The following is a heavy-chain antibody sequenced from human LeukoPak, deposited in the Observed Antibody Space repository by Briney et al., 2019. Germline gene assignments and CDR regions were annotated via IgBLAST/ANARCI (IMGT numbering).Heavy chain of an antibody. Sequence: GGSLRLSCAASGFTFSSYSMNWVRQAPGKGLEWVTYISSSSSTICYADSVKGRFTISRDNAKNSLYLQMNSLRAEDTAVYYCARVVDCSSTSCYTYYYYYYMDVWGKGTTVTVSS. CDR3: ARVVDCSSTSCYTYYYYYYMDV. D-gene: IGHD2-2*02. CDR1: GFTFSSYS. J-gene: IGHJ6*03. CDR2: ISSSSSTI. V-gene: IGHV3-48*01.